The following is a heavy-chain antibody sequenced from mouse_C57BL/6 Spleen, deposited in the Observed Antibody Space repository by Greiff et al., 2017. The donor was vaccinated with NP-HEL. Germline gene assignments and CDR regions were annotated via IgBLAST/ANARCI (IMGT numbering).Heavy chain of an antibody. CDR3: ARDHSSGYVAY. J-gene: IGHJ3*01. CDR2: ISYDGSN. Sequence: ESGPGLVKPSQSLSLTCSVTGYSITSGYYWNWIRQFPGNKLEWMGYISYDGSNNYNPSLKNRISITRDTSKNQFFLKLNSVTTEDTATYYCARDHSSGYVAYWGQGTLVTVSA. CDR1: GYSITSGYY. V-gene: IGHV3-6*01. D-gene: IGHD3-2*02.